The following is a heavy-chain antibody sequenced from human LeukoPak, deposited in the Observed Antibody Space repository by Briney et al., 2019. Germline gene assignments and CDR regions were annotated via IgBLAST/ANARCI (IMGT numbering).Heavy chain of an antibody. CDR2: ISWNSGSI. D-gene: IGHD6-6*01. Sequence: GGSLRLSCAASGFSFRRYWMSWVRQTPGKGLEWVSGISWNSGSIGYADSVKGRFTISRDNAENSLYLQMNSLRDDGTAVYYCARDVRAYSTSSSAFDIWGQGTMVTVSS. J-gene: IGHJ3*02. V-gene: IGHV3-20*04. CDR1: GFSFRRYW. CDR3: ARDVRAYSTSSSAFDI.